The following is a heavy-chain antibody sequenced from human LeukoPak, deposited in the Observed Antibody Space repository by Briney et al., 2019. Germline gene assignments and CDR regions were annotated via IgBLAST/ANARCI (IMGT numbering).Heavy chain of an antibody. J-gene: IGHJ4*02. D-gene: IGHD6-19*01. CDR2: ISSSSSYI. Sequence: GGSLRLSCVASGFTFSSYSMNWVRQAPGKGLEWVSSISSSSSYIYYADSVKGRFTISRDNAKNSLYLQMNSLRAEDTAVYYCARNSFANQWLVLGYWGQGTLVTVSS. CDR3: ARNSFANQWLVLGY. V-gene: IGHV3-21*01. CDR1: GFTFSSYS.